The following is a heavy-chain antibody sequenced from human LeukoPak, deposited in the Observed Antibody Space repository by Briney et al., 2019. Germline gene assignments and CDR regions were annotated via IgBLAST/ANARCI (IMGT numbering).Heavy chain of an antibody. CDR2: IYHSGST. Sequence: SETLSLTCAVSGGSISRGGYSWSWIRQPPGKGLEWIGYIYHSGSTYYNPSLKSRVTISVDRSKNQFSLKLSSVTAADTAVYYCARASRGGRGPFDYWGQGTLVTVSS. CDR1: GGSISRGGYS. CDR3: ARASRGGRGPFDY. V-gene: IGHV4-30-2*01. J-gene: IGHJ4*02. D-gene: IGHD3-16*01.